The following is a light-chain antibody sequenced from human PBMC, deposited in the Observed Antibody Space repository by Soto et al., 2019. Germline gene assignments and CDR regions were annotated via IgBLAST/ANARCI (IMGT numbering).Light chain of an antibody. V-gene: IGKV1-5*03. CDR3: QQYNTYPET. Sequence: QTPSTLSASVGDGGTVSRRASQSISSWLAWYQQKPGKAPNLLIYKASSLESGVPSRFSGSGSGTEFALTISSLQPADFATYYCQQYNTYPETFGQGTKVDIK. J-gene: IGKJ1*01. CDR1: QSISSW. CDR2: KAS.